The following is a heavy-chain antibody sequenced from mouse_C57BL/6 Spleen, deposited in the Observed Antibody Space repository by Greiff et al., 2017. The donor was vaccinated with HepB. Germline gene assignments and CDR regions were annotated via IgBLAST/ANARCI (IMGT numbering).Heavy chain of an antibody. CDR3: ARESSGPAWFAY. J-gene: IGHJ3*01. Sequence: QVQLQQSGPELVKPGASVKISCKASGYAFSSSWMNWVKQRPGKGLEWIGRIYPGDGDTNYNGKFKGKATLTADKSSSTAYMQLSSLTSEDSAVYFCARESSGPAWFAYWGQGTLVTVSA. CDR1: GYAFSSSW. CDR2: IYPGDGDT. V-gene: IGHV1-82*01. D-gene: IGHD3-2*02.